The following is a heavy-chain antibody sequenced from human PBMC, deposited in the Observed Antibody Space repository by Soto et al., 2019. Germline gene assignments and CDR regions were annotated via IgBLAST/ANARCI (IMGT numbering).Heavy chain of an antibody. J-gene: IGHJ4*02. Sequence: GGSLRLSCAASGFTFSSYGMHWVRQAPGKGLEWVAVISYDGSNKYYADSVRGRFTISRDNSKNTLYLQMNSLRAEDTAVYYWATDIVVVVAALEAPMSLDYWGQGTLVTVSS. V-gene: IGHV3-30*03. CDR3: ATDIVVVVAALEAPMSLDY. CDR2: ISYDGSNK. D-gene: IGHD2-15*01. CDR1: GFTFSSYG.